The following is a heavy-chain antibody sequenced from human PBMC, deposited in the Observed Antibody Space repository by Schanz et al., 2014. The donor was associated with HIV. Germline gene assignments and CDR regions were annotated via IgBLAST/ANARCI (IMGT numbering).Heavy chain of an antibody. Sequence: EVQLVESGGGLVKPGGSLRLSCAASGFTFSNYDMHWVRQATGKGLEWVSGIGSAGDRYYRGSVKGRITISRENAKNSLYLQMNSLRAGDTAVYYCVRGGVRGVIDYFDYWGQGTLVTVSS. V-gene: IGHV3-13*01. D-gene: IGHD3-10*01. CDR3: VRGGVRGVIDYFDY. J-gene: IGHJ4*02. CDR1: GFTFSNYD. CDR2: IGSAGDR.